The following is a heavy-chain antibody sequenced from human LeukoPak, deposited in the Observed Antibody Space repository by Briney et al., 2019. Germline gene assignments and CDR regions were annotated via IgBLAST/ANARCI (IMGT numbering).Heavy chain of an antibody. J-gene: IGHJ4*02. CDR3: ARVEAVAGSKYFDY. CDR1: GFTFSSYA. CDR2: ISSNGGST. V-gene: IGHV3-64*01. D-gene: IGHD6-19*01. Sequence: GGSLRLSCAASGFTFSSYAMHWVRQAPGKGLEYVSAISSNGGSTYYANSVKGRFTISRDNSKNTPYLQMGSLRAEDMAVYYCARVEAVAGSKYFDYWGQGTLVTVSS.